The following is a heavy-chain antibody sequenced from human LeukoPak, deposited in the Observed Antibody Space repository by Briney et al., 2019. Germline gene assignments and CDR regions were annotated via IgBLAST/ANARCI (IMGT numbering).Heavy chain of an antibody. J-gene: IGHJ6*03. CDR2: IYTSGST. CDR3: ARCLKAVAGTRPYYYYMDV. Sequence: PSQTLSLTCTVSGGSISSGSYYWSWIRQPAGKGLEWIGRIYTSGSTNYNPSLKSRVTISVDTSKNQFSLKLSSVTAADTAVYYCARCLKAVAGTRPYYYYMDVWGKGTTVTVSS. V-gene: IGHV4-61*02. CDR1: GGSISSGSYY. D-gene: IGHD6-19*01.